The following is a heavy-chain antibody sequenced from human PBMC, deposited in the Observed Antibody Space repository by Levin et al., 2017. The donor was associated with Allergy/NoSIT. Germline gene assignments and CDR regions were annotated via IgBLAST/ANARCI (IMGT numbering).Heavy chain of an antibody. CDR3: AMTEWELPSDWFDP. CDR1: GYTFTSYG. CDR2: ISAYNGNT. J-gene: IGHJ5*02. V-gene: IGHV1-18*01. D-gene: IGHD1-26*01. Sequence: ASVKVSCKASGYTFTSYGISWVRQAPGQGLEWMGWISAYNGNTNYAQKLQGRVTMTTDTSTSTAYMELRSLRSDDTAVYYCAMTEWELPSDWFDPWGQGTLVTVSS.